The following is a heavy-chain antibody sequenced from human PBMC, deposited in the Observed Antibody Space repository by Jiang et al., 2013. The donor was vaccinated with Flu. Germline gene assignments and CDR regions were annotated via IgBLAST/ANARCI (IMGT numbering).Heavy chain of an antibody. CDR1: GYTFTDNC. Sequence: SGAEVKKPGTSVKVSCKASGYTFTDNCLHWMRQAPGQGLEWMGWINSNSGDTHYGQKFQGRVTLTRDPSIGTAYMELSDLTYDDTAVYYCARVRGTLVRGVIIDYFDAWGQGVLVTVSS. V-gene: IGHV1-2*02. CDR3: ARVRGTLVRGVIIDYFDA. D-gene: IGHD3-10*01. CDR2: INSNSGDT. J-gene: IGHJ5*02.